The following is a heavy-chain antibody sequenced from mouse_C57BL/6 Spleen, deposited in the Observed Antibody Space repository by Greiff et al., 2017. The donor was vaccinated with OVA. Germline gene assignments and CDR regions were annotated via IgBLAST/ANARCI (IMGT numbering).Heavy chain of an antibody. CDR3: EGGTYYSKGTYCAMDY. CDR1: GYTFTSYW. Sequence: QVQLQQPGAELVKPGASVKLSCKASGYTFTSYWMHWVKQRPGRGLEWIGRIDPNSGGTKYNEKFKSKATLTVDKPSSTAYMQLSSLTSEDSAVYYYEGGTYYSKGTYCAMDYWGQGTTVTVSS. CDR2: IDPNSGGT. D-gene: IGHD2-5*01. J-gene: IGHJ4*01. V-gene: IGHV1-72*01.